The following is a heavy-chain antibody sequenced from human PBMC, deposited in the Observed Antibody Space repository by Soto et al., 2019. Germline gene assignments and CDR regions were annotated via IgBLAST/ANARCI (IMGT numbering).Heavy chain of an antibody. J-gene: IGHJ3*02. V-gene: IGHV3-23*01. CDR1: GFTFSSYA. D-gene: IGHD6-13*01. CDR3: AKRRGQQPRDAFDI. CDR2: IIGSGGST. Sequence: PGGSLRLSCAASGFTFSSYAMSWVRQAPGKGLEWVSAIIGSGGSTYYADSVKGRFTISRDNFKNTLYLQMNSPRAEDTAVYYCAKRRGQQPRDAFDIWGQGTMVTVSS.